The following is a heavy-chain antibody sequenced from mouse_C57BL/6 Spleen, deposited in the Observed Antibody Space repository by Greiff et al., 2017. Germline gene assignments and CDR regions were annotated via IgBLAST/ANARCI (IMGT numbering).Heavy chain of an antibody. J-gene: IGHJ2*01. CDR3: AREGGYSTYFDY. V-gene: IGHV1-55*01. CDR1: GYTFTSYW. CDR2: IYPGSGST. D-gene: IGHD2-5*01. Sequence: VQLQQPGAELVKPGASVKMSCKASGYTFTSYWITWVKQRPGQGLEWIGDIYPGSGSTNYNEKFKSKATLTVDTSSSTAYMQLSSLTSEDSAVYYCAREGGYSTYFDYWGQGTTLTVSS.